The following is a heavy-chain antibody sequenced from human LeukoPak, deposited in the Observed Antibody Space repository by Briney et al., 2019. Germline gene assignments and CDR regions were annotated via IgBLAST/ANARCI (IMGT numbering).Heavy chain of an antibody. V-gene: IGHV4-59*01. CDR3: ARVGSYYDFWSGYAFDY. CDR1: GGSISNYY. D-gene: IGHD3-3*01. CDR2: IYDSGST. J-gene: IGHJ4*02. Sequence: SETLSLTCTVSGGSISNYYWSWIRQPPGKGLEWIGNIYDSGSTNYNPSLKSRVTISIDTSKNQFSLKLSSVTAADTAVYYRARVGSYYDFWSGYAFDYWGQGTLVTVSS.